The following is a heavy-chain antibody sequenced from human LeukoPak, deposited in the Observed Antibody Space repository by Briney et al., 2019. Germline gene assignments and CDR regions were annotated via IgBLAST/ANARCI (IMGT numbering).Heavy chain of an antibody. V-gene: IGHV3-23*01. J-gene: IGHJ6*02. CDR2: ISGSGGST. Sequence: GGSLRLSCAASGFTFSSYAMSWVRQAPGKGLEWVSAISGSGGSTYYADSVKGRFTISRDNSKDTLYLQMNSLRAEDTAVYYCAKDAAHTLYYYYYYGMDAWGQGTTVTVSS. D-gene: IGHD2-2*02. CDR3: AKDAAHTLYYYYYYGMDA. CDR1: GFTFSSYA.